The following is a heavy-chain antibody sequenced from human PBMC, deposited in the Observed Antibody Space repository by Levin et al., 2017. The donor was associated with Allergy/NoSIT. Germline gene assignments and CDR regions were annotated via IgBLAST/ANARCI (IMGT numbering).Heavy chain of an antibody. J-gene: IGHJ4*02. V-gene: IGHV3-30*03. CDR3: ARARGSWEKSGYYFDV. CDR2: IAYDGTDK. D-gene: IGHD5-12*01. Sequence: GGSLRLSCAGSGFTFGHFGIHWVRQAPGKGLEWVAVIAYDGTDKYYADSVKGRFTISRDNSKSTVYLQMNSLRDGDTALYYGARARGSWEKSGYYFDVWGQGTLVTVSS. CDR1: GFTFGHFG.